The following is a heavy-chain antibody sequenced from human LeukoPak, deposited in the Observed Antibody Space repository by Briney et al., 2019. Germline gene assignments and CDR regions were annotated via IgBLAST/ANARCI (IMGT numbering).Heavy chain of an antibody. V-gene: IGHV3-21*03. CDR3: ARDANWSSDN. Sequence: PGGSLRLSCASSGFTFSSYSMNWIRQAPGKGLEWVSSMTASSSHIWYADVVKGRFTISRDNAKNSLYLQMNSLTADDTGVYHCARDANWSSDNWGQGTLVTVSS. CDR1: GFTFSSYS. D-gene: IGHD1-1*01. CDR2: MTASSSHI. J-gene: IGHJ4*02.